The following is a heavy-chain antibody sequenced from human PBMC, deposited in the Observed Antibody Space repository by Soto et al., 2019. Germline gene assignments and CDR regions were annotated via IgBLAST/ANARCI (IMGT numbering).Heavy chain of an antibody. Sequence: EVQLVESGGGLVKRGESLRVSCAASGFTFSYYSLHWVRQAPGKGLVWVSSISGSSTYIYYADRVKGRFTISRDNAKNSLYLRSDSLRAEDTAVYYCARVDWTGLYKSCWSPRYWGQGTLGTVSA. V-gene: IGHV3-21*04. CDR3: ARVDWTGLYKSCWSPRY. CDR2: ISGSSTYI. CDR1: GFTFSYYS. J-gene: IGHJ4*02. D-gene: IGHD6-19*01.